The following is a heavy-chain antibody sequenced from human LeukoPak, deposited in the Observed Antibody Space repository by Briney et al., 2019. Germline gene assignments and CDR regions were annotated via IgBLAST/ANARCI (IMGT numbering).Heavy chain of an antibody. Sequence: GASVKVSCKASGYTFTGYCMHWVRQAPGQGLEWMGWINTNSGGTNYAQKFQGRVTMTRDTSISTAYMELSRLRSDDTAVYYCAREQLGIVLGAFDIWGQGTMVTVSS. CDR3: AREQLGIVLGAFDI. J-gene: IGHJ3*02. CDR2: INTNSGGT. CDR1: GYTFTGYC. D-gene: IGHD7-27*01. V-gene: IGHV1-2*02.